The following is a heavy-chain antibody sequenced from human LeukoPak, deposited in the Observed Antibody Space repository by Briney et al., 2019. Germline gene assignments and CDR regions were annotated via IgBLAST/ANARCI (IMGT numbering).Heavy chain of an antibody. Sequence: SETLSLSCAVYGGSFSGYSWSWIRQPPGKGLEWIGEINHSGSTNYNPSLKSRVTTSVDTSTNQFSLMLSSVTAADKAVYYCARHEAAGNWFDPWGQGTLVAVSS. CDR3: ARHEAAGNWFDP. CDR2: INHSGST. CDR1: GGSFSGYS. D-gene: IGHD6-13*01. V-gene: IGHV4-34*01. J-gene: IGHJ5*02.